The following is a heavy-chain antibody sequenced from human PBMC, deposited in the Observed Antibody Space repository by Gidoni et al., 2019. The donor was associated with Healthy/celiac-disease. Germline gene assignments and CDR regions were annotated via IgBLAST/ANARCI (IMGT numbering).Heavy chain of an antibody. J-gene: IGHJ6*02. CDR1: GFTFSSYS. V-gene: IGHV3-21*01. CDR2: ISISSRYI. D-gene: IGHD3-3*01. CDR3: ARDLITIFGVAMDV. Sequence: EVQLVESGGGLVKPGGSLRLSCAASGFTFSSYSMNWVRQAAGKGLEWVSSISISSRYIYYADSVKGRFTISRDNAKNSLYLQMNSLRAEDTAVYYCARDLITIFGVAMDVWGQGTTVTVSS.